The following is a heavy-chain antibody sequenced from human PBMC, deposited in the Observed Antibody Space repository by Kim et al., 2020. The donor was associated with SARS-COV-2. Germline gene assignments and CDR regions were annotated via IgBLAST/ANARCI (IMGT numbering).Heavy chain of an antibody. CDR2: GTA. D-gene: IGHD1-1*01. V-gene: IGHV3-49*02. CDR3: TSPPYNFDC. Sequence: GTAEYDASKKGRCTISRDYSKSSAYLQMNSLKTEDTAVYYCTSPPYNFDCWGQGTLVTVSS. J-gene: IGHJ5*01.